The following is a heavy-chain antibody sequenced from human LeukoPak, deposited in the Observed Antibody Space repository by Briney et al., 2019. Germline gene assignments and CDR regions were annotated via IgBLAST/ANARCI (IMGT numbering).Heavy chain of an antibody. CDR1: GYTFTSYG. V-gene: IGHV1-18*01. CDR2: IIAYNGNT. CDR3: AREETTVTTGANEAFDI. Sequence: GASVKVSCKASGYTFTSYGISWVRQAPGQGLEWMGWIIAYNGNTNYAQKLQGRVTMTTDTSTSTAYMELRSLRSDDTAVYYCAREETTVTTGANEAFDIWGQGTMVTVSS. D-gene: IGHD4-17*01. J-gene: IGHJ3*02.